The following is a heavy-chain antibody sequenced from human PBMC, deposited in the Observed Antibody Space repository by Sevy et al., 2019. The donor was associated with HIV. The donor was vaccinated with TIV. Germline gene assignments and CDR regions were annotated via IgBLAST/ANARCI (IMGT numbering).Heavy chain of an antibody. CDR3: AREKGNYYDKDGMDV. CDR2: ISSSSSYI. J-gene: IGHJ6*02. D-gene: IGHD3-22*01. Sequence: GGSLRLSCAASGFTFSSYSMNWVRQAPGKGLEWVSSISSSSSYIYYADSVKGRFTISRDNAKNSLYLQMNSLRAEDTAVYYCAREKGNYYDKDGMDVWGQGTTVTVS. CDR1: GFTFSSYS. V-gene: IGHV3-21*01.